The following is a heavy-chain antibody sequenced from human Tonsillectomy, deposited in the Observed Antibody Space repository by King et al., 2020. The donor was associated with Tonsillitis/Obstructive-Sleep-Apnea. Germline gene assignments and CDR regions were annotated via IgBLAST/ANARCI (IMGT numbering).Heavy chain of an antibody. J-gene: IGHJ4*02. Sequence: VQLVESGGGVVQPGRSLRLSCAASGFTFISHGMHWVRQSPGKGLEGVAGLSIDGSVSYYTDSVKGRFTISRDNSKNMLYVQMNSLRADDTAVYYCTKEGFTSRWHFDYWGQGTLVTVSS. D-gene: IGHD6-13*01. CDR2: LSIDGSVS. CDR3: TKEGFTSRWHFDY. CDR1: GFTFISHG. V-gene: IGHV3-30*18.